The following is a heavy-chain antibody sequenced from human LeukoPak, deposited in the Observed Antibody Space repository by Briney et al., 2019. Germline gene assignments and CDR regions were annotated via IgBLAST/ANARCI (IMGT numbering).Heavy chain of an antibody. CDR1: GFTFSSYS. CDR3: ARAGLTQWLVSY. V-gene: IGHV3-21*01. CDR2: ISSSSSYI. Sequence: GGSLRLSCAASGFTFSSYSMNWVRQAPGKGLEWVSSISSSSSYIYYADSVKGRFTISRDNSKNTLYLQMNSLRAEDTAVYYCARAGLTQWLVSYWGQGTLVTVSS. D-gene: IGHD6-19*01. J-gene: IGHJ4*02.